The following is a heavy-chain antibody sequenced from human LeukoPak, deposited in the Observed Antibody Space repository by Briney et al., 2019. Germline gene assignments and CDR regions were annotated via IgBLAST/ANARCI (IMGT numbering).Heavy chain of an antibody. J-gene: IGHJ6*03. CDR1: GGSISSYY. Sequence: SETLSLTCTVSGGSISSYYWSWIRQPPGKGLEWIGYIYYSGSTNYNPSLKSRVTISVDTSKNQFSLKLSSVTAADTAVYYCARGARYCSSTSCYRDDYYYMDVWGKGTTVTVSS. CDR3: ARGARYCSSTSCYRDDYYYMDV. D-gene: IGHD2-2*02. V-gene: IGHV4-59*01. CDR2: IYYSGST.